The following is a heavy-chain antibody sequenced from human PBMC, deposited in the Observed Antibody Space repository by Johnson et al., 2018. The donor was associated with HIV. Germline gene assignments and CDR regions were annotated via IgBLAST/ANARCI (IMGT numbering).Heavy chain of an antibody. CDR3: ARDSMGFNWNQFEAFDM. CDR2: ISWNTGSI. CDR1: GFSFDDYA. Sequence: VQLVESGGGLVQPGRSLRLSCAASGFSFDDYAMYWVRQAPGKGLEWVAGISWNTGSIGYADSVKGRFTISRDNAKNSLYLQMNSLRAEDTAVYYCARDSMGFNWNQFEAFDMWGQGTMVTVSS. J-gene: IGHJ3*02. V-gene: IGHV3-9*01. D-gene: IGHD1-20*01.